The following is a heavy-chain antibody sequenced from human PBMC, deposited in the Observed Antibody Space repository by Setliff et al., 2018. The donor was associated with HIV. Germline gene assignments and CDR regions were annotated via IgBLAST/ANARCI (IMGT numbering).Heavy chain of an antibody. CDR3: ARDSPQGWNRPRDMDV. CDR1: GFTFSDYY. CDR2: INNNGDTT. Sequence: GGSLRLSCAASGFTFSDYYMSWIRQAPGKGLEWVSYINNNGDTTYYADSVKGRFTISRDNAKNSLYLQMSNLRVEDTAVYYCARDSPQGWNRPRDMDVWGKGTTVTVSS. V-gene: IGHV3-11*04. D-gene: IGHD1-1*01. J-gene: IGHJ6*03.